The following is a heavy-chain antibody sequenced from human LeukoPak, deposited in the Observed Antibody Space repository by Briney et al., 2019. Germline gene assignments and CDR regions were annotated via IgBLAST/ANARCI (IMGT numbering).Heavy chain of an antibody. J-gene: IGHJ3*02. V-gene: IGHV1-2*04. CDR1: GYTFTGYY. D-gene: IGHD6-13*01. Sequence: ASVKVSCKASGYTFTGYYMHWVRQAPGQGLEWMGWINPNSGGTNYAQKFQGWVTMTRDTSISTAYMELSRLRSDDTAVYYCAASTISGYSSSWEGSAFDIWGRGTMVTVSS. CDR3: AASTISGYSSSWEGSAFDI. CDR2: INPNSGGT.